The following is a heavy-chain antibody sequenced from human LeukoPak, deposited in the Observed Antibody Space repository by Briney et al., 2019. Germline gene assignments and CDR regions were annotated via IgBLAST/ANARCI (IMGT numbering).Heavy chain of an antibody. Sequence: VGSLRLSCAASGFTFSDYYMAWIRQSPGKGLEWVSYISGSGSTIYYADFVKGRFTISRDNLKNTLYLQMNSLRAEDTAVYYCAKGIAVAAPFDYWGQGTLVTVSS. CDR3: AKGIAVAAPFDY. V-gene: IGHV3-11*01. D-gene: IGHD6-19*01. CDR2: ISGSGSTI. CDR1: GFTFSDYY. J-gene: IGHJ4*02.